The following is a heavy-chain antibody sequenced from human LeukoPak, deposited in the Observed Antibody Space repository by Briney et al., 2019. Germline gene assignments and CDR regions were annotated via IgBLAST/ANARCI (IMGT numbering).Heavy chain of an antibody. CDR3: ARGVNWFDP. V-gene: IGHV4-59*01. CDR1: GGSISSYY. Sequence: PSETLSLTCTVSGGSISSYYWSWIRQPPRKGLEWIGYIYYSGSTNYNPSLKSRVTISVDTSKNQFSLKLSSVTAADTAVYYCARGVNWFDPWGQGTLVTVSS. CDR2: IYYSGST. J-gene: IGHJ5*02.